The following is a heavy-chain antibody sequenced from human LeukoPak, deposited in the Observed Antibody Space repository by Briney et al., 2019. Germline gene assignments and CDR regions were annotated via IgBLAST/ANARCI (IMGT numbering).Heavy chain of an antibody. V-gene: IGHV1-69*13. CDR1: GGTFSSYA. CDR2: IIPIFGTA. J-gene: IGHJ2*01. Sequence: ASVKVSCTASGGTFSSYAISWVRQAPGQGLEWMGGIIPIFGTANYAQKFQGRVTIAADESTSTAYMELSSLRSEDTAVYYCARDSPPSIAVALSGFDLWGRGTLVTVSS. D-gene: IGHD6-19*01. CDR3: ARDSPPSIAVALSGFDL.